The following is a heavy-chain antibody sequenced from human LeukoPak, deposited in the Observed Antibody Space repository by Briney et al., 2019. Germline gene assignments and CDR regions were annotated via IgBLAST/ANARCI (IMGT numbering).Heavy chain of an antibody. CDR3: ARRPQLGTKDNWFDP. CDR2: INPNSGDT. CDR1: GYTFTGYY. Sequence: ASVKVSCKASGYTFTGYYMHWVRQAPGQGLEWVGWINPNSGDTNSAQKFQGRVTMTRDMSISTAYMELSRLRSDDTAVYYCARRPQLGTKDNWFDPWGQGTLVTVSS. D-gene: IGHD5-12*01. V-gene: IGHV1-2*02. J-gene: IGHJ5*02.